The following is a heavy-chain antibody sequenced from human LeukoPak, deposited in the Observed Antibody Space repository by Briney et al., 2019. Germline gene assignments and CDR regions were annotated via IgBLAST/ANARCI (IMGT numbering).Heavy chain of an antibody. CDR2: IDPTDSDT. D-gene: IGHD5-12*01. Sequence: HGESLKISCKATGYSFTAYWISWVRQMPGKGLEWMGRIDPTDSDTDYSPSFQGHVTISADKSISTVYLQWNSLRASDSAMYYCARPGDGGYVYFDQWGQGTLVTVSP. CDR1: GYSFTAYW. J-gene: IGHJ4*02. CDR3: ARPGDGGYVYFDQ. V-gene: IGHV5-10-1*01.